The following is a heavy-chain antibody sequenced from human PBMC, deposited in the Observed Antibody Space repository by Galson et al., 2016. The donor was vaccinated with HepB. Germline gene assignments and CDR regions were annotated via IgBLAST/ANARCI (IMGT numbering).Heavy chain of an antibody. CDR3: AREDDHNTNDY. J-gene: IGHJ4*02. CDR2: INQDGSVK. D-gene: IGHD5-24*01. Sequence: SLRLSCAASGFTFSSYWMSWVRQAPGKGLEWLANINQDGSVKQFVDSVKGRFIISRDNGKKALYLQMNSLRAEDTAVYYCAREDDHNTNDYWGQGTLVTVSS. V-gene: IGHV3-7*01. CDR1: GFTFSSYW.